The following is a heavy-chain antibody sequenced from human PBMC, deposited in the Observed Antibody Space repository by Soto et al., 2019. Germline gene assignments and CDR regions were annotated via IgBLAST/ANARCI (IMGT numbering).Heavy chain of an antibody. J-gene: IGHJ5*02. CDR1: GGSISSGGYY. D-gene: IGHD6-19*01. Sequence: QVQLQESGPGLVKPSQTLSLTCTVSGGSISSGGYYWSWIRQHPGKGLGWIGYIYYSGSTYYNPSLKSRVTISVDTSKNQFSLKLSSVTAADTAVYCCARGIAVAGHGTSWFDPLGQGTLVTVSS. CDR2: IYYSGST. CDR3: ARGIAVAGHGTSWFDP. V-gene: IGHV4-31*03.